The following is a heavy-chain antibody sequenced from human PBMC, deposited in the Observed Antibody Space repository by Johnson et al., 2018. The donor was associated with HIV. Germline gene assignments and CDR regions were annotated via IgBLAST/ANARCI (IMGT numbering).Heavy chain of an antibody. Sequence: VQLVESGGGVVRPGGSLRLSCAASGFTFDDYGMSWVRQAPGKGLEWVSYISSSGSTIYYSDSVKGRFTISRDNSKNIVFLQMNSLRAGDTAVYYCARARDDIWGQGTMVTVSS. J-gene: IGHJ3*02. CDR3: ARARDDI. CDR2: ISSSGSTI. V-gene: IGHV3-48*01. CDR1: GFTFDDYG.